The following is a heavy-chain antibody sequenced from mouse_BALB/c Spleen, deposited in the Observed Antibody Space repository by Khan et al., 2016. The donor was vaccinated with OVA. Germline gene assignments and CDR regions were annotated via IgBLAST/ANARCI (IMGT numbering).Heavy chain of an antibody. CDR1: GFTFSSSG. CDR3: ARMARTIN. CDR2: INRTGGST. Sequence: EVELVESGGGLVQPGGSLKLSCAASGFTFSSSGMSWVRQTPDTRLELVATINRTGGSTYYPASVKGRFTISRDNAKNTLYLQMSSLKSEDTAMYYCARMARTINWGQGTTLTVSS. V-gene: IGHV5-6-3*01. J-gene: IGHJ2*01.